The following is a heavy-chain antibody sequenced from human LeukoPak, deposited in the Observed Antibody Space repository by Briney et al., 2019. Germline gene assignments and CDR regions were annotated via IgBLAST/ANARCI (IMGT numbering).Heavy chain of an antibody. CDR2: ISIGGDT. D-gene: IGHD1-26*01. V-gene: IGHV3-13*01. J-gene: IGHJ3*02. CDR1: GFPFSDYD. Sequence: GGSLRLSCVVSGFPFSDYDMHWVRQGAGKGLEWVSAISIGGDTYYPGSVKGRFTISRENAKNSLYLQMNSLRAGDTAVYYCARASGWELGSAFDIWGQGTMVTVSS. CDR3: ARASGWELGSAFDI.